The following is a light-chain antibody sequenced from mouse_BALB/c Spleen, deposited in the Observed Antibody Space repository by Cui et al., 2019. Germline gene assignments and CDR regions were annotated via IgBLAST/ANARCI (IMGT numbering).Light chain of an antibody. CDR2: RAN. V-gene: IGKV14-111*01. CDR1: QDINSY. J-gene: IGKJ4*01. CDR3: LQYDEFPFT. Sequence: DIKMNQPPSSMYASLGERVTITCKASQDINSYLSWFQQKPGKSPKTLIYRANRLVDGVPSRFSGSGSGQDYSLTISSLEYEDMGIYYCLQYDEFPFTFGSGTKLEIK.